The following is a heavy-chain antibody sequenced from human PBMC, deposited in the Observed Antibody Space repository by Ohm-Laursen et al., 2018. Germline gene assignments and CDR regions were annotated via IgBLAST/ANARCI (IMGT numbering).Heavy chain of an antibody. D-gene: IGHD4-23*01. CDR2: IYPSNSDT. V-gene: IGHV5-51*01. CDR1: GYSFTTYW. Sequence: ESLRISCKASGYSFTTYWIGWVRQMPGKGLEWMGVIYPSNSDTRYSPSFQGQVTISADKSTSTAYVQWDSLKASDTAVYYCARPNPGGNDRFDFWGQGTLVTVSS. J-gene: IGHJ4*02. CDR3: ARPNPGGNDRFDF.